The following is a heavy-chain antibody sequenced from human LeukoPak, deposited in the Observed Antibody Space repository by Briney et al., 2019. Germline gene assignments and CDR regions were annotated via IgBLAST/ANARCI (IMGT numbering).Heavy chain of an antibody. D-gene: IGHD3-10*02. Sequence: GGSLRLSCAASGFTFSDYYMSWIRQAPGKGLEWVSYISCSCSTIYYADSVKGRFTLSRDNAKHSLYLQMNSLRAEHRGVYYFEELGITMFGGVWGKGTTVSIS. CDR2: ISCSCSTI. CDR1: GFTFSDYY. CDR3: EELGITMFGGV. J-gene: IGHJ6*03. V-gene: IGHV3-11*04.